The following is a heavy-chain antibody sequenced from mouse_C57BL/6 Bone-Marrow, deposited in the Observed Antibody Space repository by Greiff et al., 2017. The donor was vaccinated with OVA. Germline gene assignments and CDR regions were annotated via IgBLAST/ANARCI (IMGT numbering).Heavy chain of an antibody. V-gene: IGHV1-39*01. CDR3: ARDGDGSSHYYFDY. Sequence: EVQLVESGPELVKPGASVKISCKASGYSFTDYNMNWVKQSNGKSLEWIGVINPNYGTTSYNQKFKGKATLTVDQSSSTAYMQLNSLTSEDSAVYYCARDGDGSSHYYFDYWGQGTTLTVSS. D-gene: IGHD1-1*01. J-gene: IGHJ2*01. CDR1: GYSFTDYN. CDR2: INPNYGTT.